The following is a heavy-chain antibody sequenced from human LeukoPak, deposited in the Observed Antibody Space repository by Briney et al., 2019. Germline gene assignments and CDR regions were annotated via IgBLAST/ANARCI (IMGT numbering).Heavy chain of an antibody. CDR2: INHSGST. Sequence: PSETLSLTCTVSGGSISSSTYYWGWIRQPPGKGLEWIEEINHSGSTNYNPSLKSRVTISVDTSKNQFSLKLSSVTAADTAVYYCARVGDYVWGSYLWTPVGYYFDYWGQGTLVTVSS. CDR3: ARVGDYVWGSYLWTPVGYYFDY. CDR1: GGSISSSTYY. V-gene: IGHV4-39*07. D-gene: IGHD3-16*02. J-gene: IGHJ4*02.